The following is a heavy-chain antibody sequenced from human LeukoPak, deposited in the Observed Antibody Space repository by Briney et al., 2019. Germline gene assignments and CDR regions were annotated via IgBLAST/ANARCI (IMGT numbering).Heavy chain of an antibody. J-gene: IGHJ6*02. CDR1: GGSISSYY. V-gene: IGHV4-59*01. Sequence: SETLSLTCTVSGGSISSYYWSWIRQPPGKGLEWIGYIYYSGSTNYNPSLKSRVTISVDTSKNQFSLKLSSVTAADTAVYYCARMESDYYYYYGMDVWGQGTTVTVPS. D-gene: IGHD3-3*01. CDR2: IYYSGST. CDR3: ARMESDYYYYYGMDV.